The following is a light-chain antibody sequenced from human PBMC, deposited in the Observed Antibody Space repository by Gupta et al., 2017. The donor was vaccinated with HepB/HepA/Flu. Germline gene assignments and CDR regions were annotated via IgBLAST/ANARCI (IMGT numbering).Light chain of an antibody. CDR1: SGSVSTSYY. CDR3: VLYMDSGIWV. Sequence: QTVVTQEPSFSVSPGGTVILTCGLSSGSVSTSYYPSWYQQTQGQAPRTPIYSTNSRSSGVPDRFSGSILGNKAALTITGAQADDESDYYCVLYMDSGIWVFGGGTKLTVL. CDR2: STN. V-gene: IGLV8-61*01. J-gene: IGLJ3*02.